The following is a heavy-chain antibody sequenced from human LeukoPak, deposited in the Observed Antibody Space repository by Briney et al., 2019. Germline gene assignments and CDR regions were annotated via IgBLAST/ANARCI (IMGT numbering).Heavy chain of an antibody. D-gene: IGHD3-9*01. V-gene: IGHV3-74*01. CDR2: INGDGRNI. CDR1: GFTFSSYW. CDR3: TRDLMDYDVSTGLHHYYMDV. J-gene: IGHJ6*02. Sequence: GGSLRLSCVASGFTFSSYWMHWVRQAPREGLVWVSRINGDGRNINYADSVRGRFTISRDNAKNTLYLQMNTLRVEGTAVYYCTRDLMDYDVSTGLHHYYMDVWGQGTTVTVSS.